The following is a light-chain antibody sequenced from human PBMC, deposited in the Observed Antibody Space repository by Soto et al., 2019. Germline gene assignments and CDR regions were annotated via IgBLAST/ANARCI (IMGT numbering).Light chain of an antibody. J-gene: IGKJ1*01. V-gene: IGKV1-5*03. CDR2: KAS. CDR1: QSISSW. CDR3: QQYNSYPLT. Sequence: DIQMTQSPSTLSASGGDRATITCRASQSISSWLAWYQQKPGKPPKLLIYKASSLERGVPSRFSGSGSGTEFTLTISSLQPDDVATYYCQQYNSYPLTFGQGTKVEIK.